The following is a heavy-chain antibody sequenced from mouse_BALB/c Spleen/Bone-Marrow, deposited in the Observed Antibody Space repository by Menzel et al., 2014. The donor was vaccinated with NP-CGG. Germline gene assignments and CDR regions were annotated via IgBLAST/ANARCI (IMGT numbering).Heavy chain of an antibody. CDR2: ILPGSGST. D-gene: IGHD2-14*01. J-gene: IGHJ4*01. CDR3: ASSRRYDGPMDY. CDR1: GYTFSNYW. V-gene: IGHV1-9*01. Sequence: QVQLKQSGAELMKPGASVKISCKATGYTFSNYWIEWVKQRPGHGLEWIGEILPGSGSTIYNEKFKGKATFTADTSSNTAYMQLSSLTSEDSAVYYCASSRRYDGPMDYWGQGTSAPVSS.